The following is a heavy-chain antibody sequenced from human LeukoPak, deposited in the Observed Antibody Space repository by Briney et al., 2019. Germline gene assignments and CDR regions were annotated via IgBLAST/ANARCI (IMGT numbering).Heavy chain of an antibody. Sequence: GGSLRLSCAASGFTFSNYWMHWVRQAPGKGLEWVAVISYDGSNKYYADSVKGRFTISRDNSKNTLYLQMSSLRAEATAVYYCAKDRVVAYDSGSLGFDYWGQGTLVTVSS. CDR1: GFTFSNYW. J-gene: IGHJ4*02. CDR3: AKDRVVAYDSGSLGFDY. D-gene: IGHD3-10*01. V-gene: IGHV3-30*18. CDR2: ISYDGSNK.